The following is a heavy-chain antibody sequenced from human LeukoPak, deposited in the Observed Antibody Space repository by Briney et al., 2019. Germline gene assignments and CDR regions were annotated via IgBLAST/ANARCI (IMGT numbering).Heavy chain of an antibody. V-gene: IGHV3-53*05. CDR1: GFTVSTNY. D-gene: IGHD6-6*01. Sequence: GGSLRLSCAASGFTVSTNYMSWVRQAPGKGLEWVSVIYSSGSTYYADSVKGRFTIFRDNSKNTLYLQVNSLRAEDTAVYYCARDGGLPPYSSSTPFNYWGQGTLVTVSS. CDR2: IYSSGST. J-gene: IGHJ4*02. CDR3: ARDGGLPPYSSSTPFNY.